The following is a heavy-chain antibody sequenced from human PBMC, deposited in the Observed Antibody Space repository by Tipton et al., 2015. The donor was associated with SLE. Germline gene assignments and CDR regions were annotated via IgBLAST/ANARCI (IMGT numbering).Heavy chain of an antibody. J-gene: IGHJ4*02. Sequence: TLSLTCAVYGGSFSGYYWTWIRQSPGKGLEWIGEINHSGSTNYNPSLKSRVTLSLDTSKNQFSLKLSSVTAADTAVYYCACGYSYGYGYWGQGTLVTVSS. CDR1: GGSFSGYY. V-gene: IGHV4-34*01. CDR2: INHSGST. CDR3: ACGYSYGYGY. D-gene: IGHD5-18*01.